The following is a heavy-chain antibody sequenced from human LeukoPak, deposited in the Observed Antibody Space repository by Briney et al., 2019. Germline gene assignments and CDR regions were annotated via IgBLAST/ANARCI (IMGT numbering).Heavy chain of an antibody. D-gene: IGHD2-2*01. CDR1: GFTFSSYA. Sequence: PGGSLRLSCAASGFTFSSYAMSWVRQAPGKGLEWVSAISAGGSSTYSADSVKGRFTISRDNSKNTLYLRMNSLRAEDTAVYYCVRDRGTCSSASCPHYYYGMDVWGQGTTVTVS. CDR3: VRDRGTCSSASCPHYYYGMDV. V-gene: IGHV3-23*01. J-gene: IGHJ6*02. CDR2: ISAGGSST.